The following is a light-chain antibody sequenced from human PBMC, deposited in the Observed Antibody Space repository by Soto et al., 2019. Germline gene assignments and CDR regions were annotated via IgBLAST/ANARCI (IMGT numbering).Light chain of an antibody. CDR1: QSIISY. V-gene: IGKV1-39*01. CDR3: QQSYSTPRT. Sequence: DIQMTQSPSSLSASVGDRVTITCRARQSIISYVNWYHQKPGKAPKLLIYAASSLPSGVPSRFSGSGSGTDFTLTISSLQPEDFATYYCQQSYSTPRTFGGGTKVEIK. J-gene: IGKJ4*01. CDR2: AAS.